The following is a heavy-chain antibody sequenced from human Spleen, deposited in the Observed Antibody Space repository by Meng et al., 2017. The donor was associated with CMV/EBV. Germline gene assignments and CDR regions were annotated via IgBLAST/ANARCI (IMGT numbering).Heavy chain of an antibody. J-gene: IGHJ4*02. CDR2: IKSKTDGGTT. CDR1: GLTFDANA. V-gene: IGHV3-15*01. CDR3: TRTWLTGDTYYFDY. D-gene: IGHD7-27*01. Sequence: GESLKISCAACGLTFDANARHWVRQAPGKGLEWVGRIKSKTDGGTTDYAAPVKGRFTISRDDSKNTLYLQMNSLKTEDTAVYYCTRTWLTGDTYYFDYWGQGTLVTVSS.